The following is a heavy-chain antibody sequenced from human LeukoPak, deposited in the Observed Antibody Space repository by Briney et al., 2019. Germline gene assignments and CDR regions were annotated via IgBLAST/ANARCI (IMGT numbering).Heavy chain of an antibody. D-gene: IGHD3-10*01. J-gene: IGHJ4*02. CDR3: ARDRGAPSAYYFDY. CDR1: GYTFSDND. Sequence: ASVMVSCKASGYTFSDNDIHWVRQAPGQGLGWMGRITPNSGGTDHALKFQGRVAMTRDTSTSTAYMELSRLKSDDTAVYYCARDRGAPSAYYFDYWGQGTLVTVSS. V-gene: IGHV1-2*06. CDR2: ITPNSGGT.